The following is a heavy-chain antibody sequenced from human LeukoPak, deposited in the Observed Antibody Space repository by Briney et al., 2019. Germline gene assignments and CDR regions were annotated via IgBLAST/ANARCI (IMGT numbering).Heavy chain of an antibody. V-gene: IGHV3-23*01. CDR2: ISGSGGST. Sequence: SGGSLRLSCAASGFTFSSYAMSWVRQAPGKGLEWVSAISGSGGSTYYADSVKGRFTISRDNSKNTLYLQMNSLRAEDTAVYYCAKVLGLRRGFFDYWGQGTLVTVSS. CDR3: AKVLGLRRGFFDY. CDR1: GFTFSSYA. J-gene: IGHJ4*02. D-gene: IGHD4-17*01.